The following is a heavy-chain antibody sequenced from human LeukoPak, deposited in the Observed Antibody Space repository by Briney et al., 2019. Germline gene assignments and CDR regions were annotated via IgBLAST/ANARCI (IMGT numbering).Heavy chain of an antibody. J-gene: IGHJ6*03. CDR1: GDSVSSNSAA. V-gene: IGHV6-1*01. CDR2: TYYRSKWYN. CDR3: ARGGLYSSSWYYYYYYMDV. Sequence: SQTLSLTCAISGDSVSSNSAAWNWIRQSPSRGLEWLGRTYYRSKWYNDYAVSVKSRITINPDTSKNQFSLQLNSVTPEDTAVYYCARGGLYSSSWYYYYYYMDVWGKGTTVTVSS. D-gene: IGHD6-13*01.